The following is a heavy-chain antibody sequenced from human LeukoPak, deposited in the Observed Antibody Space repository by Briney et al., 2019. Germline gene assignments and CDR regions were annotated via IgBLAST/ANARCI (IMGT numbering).Heavy chain of an antibody. Sequence: SETLSLTCTVSGGSISSSSYYWGWIRQPPGKGLEWIGSIYDSGSTYYTPSLKSRVTIAVDTSKNQFSLKLSSVTAADTAVYYCARRGFLNWFDPWGQGTLVTVSS. CDR3: ARRGFLNWFDP. J-gene: IGHJ5*02. CDR1: GGSISSSSYY. CDR2: IYDSGST. V-gene: IGHV4-39*01. D-gene: IGHD3-3*01.